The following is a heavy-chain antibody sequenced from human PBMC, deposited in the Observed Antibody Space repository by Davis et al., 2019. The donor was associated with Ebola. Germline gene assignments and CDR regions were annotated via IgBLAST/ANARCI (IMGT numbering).Heavy chain of an antibody. D-gene: IGHD1-26*01. CDR3: ARDLGRYDDH. CDR2: IGTAGDT. J-gene: IGHJ4*02. CDR1: GFTLSRYD. V-gene: IGHV3-13*01. Sequence: PGGSLRLSCAASGFTLSRYDMHWVRQATGKGLEWVSSIGTAGDTYYPGSVKGRFTISRENAKNSLYLQMNSLRAEDTAVYYCARDLGRYDDHWGQGTLVTVSS.